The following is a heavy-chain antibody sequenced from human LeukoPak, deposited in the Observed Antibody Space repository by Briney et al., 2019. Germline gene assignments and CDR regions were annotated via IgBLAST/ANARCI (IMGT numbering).Heavy chain of an antibody. V-gene: IGHV3-7*01. CDR3: ARDLNWETY. J-gene: IGHJ4*02. Sequence: PGGSLRLSCAASGFTFSNYWMSWVRQAPGKGLEWVANIKQDGSEKYYVDSVTGRFTISRDNAKNSLYLQMNSLRAEDTAVYYCARDLNWETYWGQGTLVSVSS. CDR2: IKQDGSEK. D-gene: IGHD7-27*01. CDR1: GFTFSNYW.